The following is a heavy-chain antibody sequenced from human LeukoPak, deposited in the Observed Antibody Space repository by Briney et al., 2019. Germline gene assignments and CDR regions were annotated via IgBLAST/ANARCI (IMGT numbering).Heavy chain of an antibody. CDR3: AKPPRTDYTDY. CDR1: GFTFSSYA. J-gene: IGHJ4*02. V-gene: IGHV3-23*01. D-gene: IGHD1-14*01. Sequence: GGTLRLSCAASGFTFSSYAMNWVRQAPGKGLEWVSAISGSSGRTYYADFVKGRFTISRDNSKNTLYLQMNSLRAGDTAIYFCAKPPRTDYTDYWGQGTLVTVSS. CDR2: ISGSSGRT.